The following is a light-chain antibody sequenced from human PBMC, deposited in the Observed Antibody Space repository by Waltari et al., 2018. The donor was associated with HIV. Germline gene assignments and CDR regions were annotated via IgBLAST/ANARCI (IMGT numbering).Light chain of an antibody. J-gene: IGKJ1*01. CDR2: AAS. CDR1: QGIRND. V-gene: IGKV1-17*01. CDR3: LQHNSYPWT. Sequence: DIQMTQSPSSLSASVGDRVIITCRAISPTQGIRNDLGWYQQKPGKAPKRLIYAASNLESGVPSRFSGGGSGTEFTLTISSLQPEDFATYYCLQHNSYPWTFGRGTKVEIK.